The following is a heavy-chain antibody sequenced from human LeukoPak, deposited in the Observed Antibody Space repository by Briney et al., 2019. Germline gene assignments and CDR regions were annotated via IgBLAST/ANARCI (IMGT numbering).Heavy chain of an antibody. J-gene: IGHJ4*02. V-gene: IGHV3-49*04. CDR1: GFTFGDYA. CDR3: SRVVSGYCSGGRCYYFDS. Sequence: GGSLRLSCTTSGFTFGDYAMTWVRQAPGKGLEWVGFIRSKGHGGTAEYAASVNGRFTISRDDSEGIAYAQMNSLRAEDTAVYYCSRVVSGYCSGGRCYYFDSWGQGTPVTVSS. CDR2: IRSKGHGGTA. D-gene: IGHD2-15*01.